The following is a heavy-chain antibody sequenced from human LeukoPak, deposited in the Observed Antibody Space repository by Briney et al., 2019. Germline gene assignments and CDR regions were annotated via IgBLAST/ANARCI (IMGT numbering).Heavy chain of an antibody. Sequence: GSLRLSCAASGFTFSSYAMSWVRQAPGKGLEWVSAISGSGGSTYYADSVKGRFTISRGNSKNTLYLQMNSLRAEDTAVYYCAKVRPPASSSSDWFDPWGQGTLVTVSS. V-gene: IGHV3-23*01. CDR3: AKVRPPASSSSDWFDP. CDR1: GFTFSSYA. J-gene: IGHJ5*02. D-gene: IGHD6-6*01. CDR2: ISGSGGST.